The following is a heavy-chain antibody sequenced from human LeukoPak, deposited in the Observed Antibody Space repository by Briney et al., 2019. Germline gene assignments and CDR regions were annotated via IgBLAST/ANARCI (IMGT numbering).Heavy chain of an antibody. CDR2: ISGSGGST. CDR3: AKDLITRGQSYYFDY. Sequence: GGSLRLSCAASGFTFSSYAMSWVRQAPGKGLEWVSAISGSGGSTYYAGSVKGRFTISRDNSKNTLYLQMNSLRAEDTAVYYCAKDLITRGQSYYFDYWGQGTLVTVSS. V-gene: IGHV3-23*01. D-gene: IGHD3-16*01. CDR1: GFTFSSYA. J-gene: IGHJ4*02.